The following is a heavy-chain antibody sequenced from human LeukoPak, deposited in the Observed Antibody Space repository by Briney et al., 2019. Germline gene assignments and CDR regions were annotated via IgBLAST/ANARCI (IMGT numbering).Heavy chain of an antibody. CDR2: IYYSGST. V-gene: IGHV4-59*01. CDR1: GGSISSYY. CDR3: ARVCSSTSCYSNPGFDP. D-gene: IGHD2-2*01. Sequence: KPSETLSLTCTVSGGSISSYYWSWIRQPPGKGLEWIGYIYYSGSTNYNPSLKSRVTISVDTSKNQFSLKLSSVTAADTAVYYCARVCSSTSCYSNPGFDPWGQGTLVTVSS. J-gene: IGHJ5*02.